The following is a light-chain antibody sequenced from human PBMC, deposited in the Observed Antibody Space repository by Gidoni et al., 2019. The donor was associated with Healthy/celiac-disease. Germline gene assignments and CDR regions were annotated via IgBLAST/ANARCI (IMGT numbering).Light chain of an antibody. CDR1: QSISSW. Sequence: DIQMTQSPSTLSASVGDRVTITCRASQSISSWLAWYQQKPGKAPKPLIYDASSLESGVPSRFSGSGSGTEFTLTISSLQPDDFATYYCQQYNSYGTWTFGQGTKLEIK. CDR2: DAS. V-gene: IGKV1-5*01. J-gene: IGKJ2*02. CDR3: QQYNSYGTWT.